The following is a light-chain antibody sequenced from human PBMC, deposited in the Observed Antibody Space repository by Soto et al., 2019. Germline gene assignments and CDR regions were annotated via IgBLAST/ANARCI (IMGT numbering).Light chain of an antibody. CDR3: QQSYSRPWT. J-gene: IGKJ1*01. CDR1: QRIXXX. Sequence: DIQMTQSPSSLSASVGXXVTITCRASQRIXXXLNWYQQKPGKAPKVLIYAASSLHGGVPSRFTGSGSGTDFTLTISSLQPEDFATYYCQQSYSRPWTFGQGTKVEIK. V-gene: IGKV1-39*01. CDR2: AAS.